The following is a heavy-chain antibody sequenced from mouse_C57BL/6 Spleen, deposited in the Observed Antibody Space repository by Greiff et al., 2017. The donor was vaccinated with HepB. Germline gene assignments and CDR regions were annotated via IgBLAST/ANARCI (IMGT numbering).Heavy chain of an antibody. J-gene: IGHJ3*01. CDR2: IDPSDSYT. Sequence: QVQLQQPGAELVKPGASVKLSCKASGYTFTSYWMQWVKQRPGQGLEWIGEIDPSDSYTNYNQKFKGKATLTVDTSSSTACMQLSSLTSEDSAVYCCAGFAYWGQGTLVTVSA. CDR1: GYTFTSYW. V-gene: IGHV1-50*01. CDR3: AGFAY.